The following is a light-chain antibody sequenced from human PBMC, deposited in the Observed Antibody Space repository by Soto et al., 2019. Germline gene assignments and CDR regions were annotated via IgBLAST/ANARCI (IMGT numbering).Light chain of an antibody. CDR3: HHYANSVWT. CDR1: QSVSSNN. J-gene: IGKJ1*01. CDR2: AAS. V-gene: IGKV3-20*01. Sequence: IVLTQSPGTLSLSPGERATLSCRASQSVSSNNLDWYQQKPGQAPRLLIYAASRRAAGTPDRFSGSGSGTDFTLSISRLEAEDFAVYYCHHYANSVWTFGQGTKVEIK.